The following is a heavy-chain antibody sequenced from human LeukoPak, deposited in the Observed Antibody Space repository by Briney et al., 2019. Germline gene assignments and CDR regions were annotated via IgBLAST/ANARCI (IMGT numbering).Heavy chain of an antibody. Sequence: PGGSLRLSCAASGFTFSSYGISWVRQAPGQGLEWMGWISAYNGNTDYAQNLRGRLIMTTDTSTSTAYMELRSLRSDDTAVYYCARDSVDGSGTYYNDSPDYWGQGTLVTVSS. V-gene: IGHV1-18*01. CDR2: ISAYNGNT. D-gene: IGHD3-10*01. CDR1: GFTFSSYG. J-gene: IGHJ4*02. CDR3: ARDSVDGSGTYYNDSPDY.